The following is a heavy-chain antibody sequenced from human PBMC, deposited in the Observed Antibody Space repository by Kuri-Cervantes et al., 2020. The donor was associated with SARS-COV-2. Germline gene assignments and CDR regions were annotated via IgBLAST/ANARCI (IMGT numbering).Heavy chain of an antibody. V-gene: IGHV4-39*01. J-gene: IGHJ4*02. D-gene: IGHD3-3*01. Sequence: ETLSLTCTVSGGSISSSSYYWGWIRQPPGKGLEWIGSIYYSGSTYYNPSLKSRVTISVDTSKNQFSLKLSSVTAADTAVYYCARGAHHIRFRGEIDYWSQGALVTVSS. CDR1: GGSISSSSYY. CDR3: ARGAHHIRFRGEIDY. CDR2: IYYSGST.